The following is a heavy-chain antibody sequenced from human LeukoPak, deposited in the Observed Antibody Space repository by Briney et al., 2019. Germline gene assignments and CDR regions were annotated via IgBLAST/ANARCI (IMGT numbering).Heavy chain of an antibody. CDR3: ARGEEFVGLVRRDYYYGMDV. J-gene: IGHJ6*04. D-gene: IGHD6-19*01. CDR1: GGSINSGSYY. CDR2: IYTSGST. Sequence: PSETLSLTCTVSGGSINSGSYYWSWIRQPAGKGLEWIGRIYTSGSTNYNPSLKSRVTISVDTSKNQFSLKLSSVTAADTAVYYCARGEEFVGLVRRDYYYGMDVWGKGTTVTVSS. V-gene: IGHV4-61*02.